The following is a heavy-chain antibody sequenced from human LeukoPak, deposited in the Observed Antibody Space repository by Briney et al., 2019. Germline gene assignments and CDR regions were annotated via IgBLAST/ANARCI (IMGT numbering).Heavy chain of an antibody. CDR3: AKFSTYYYDNIRRRSAFDI. Sequence: PGGSLRLSCAASGFTFDNYAMHWVRQAPGKGLEWVSGISWNSGSIGYADSVKGRFTISRDNAKNSLYLQMNSLRAEDTALYYCAKFSTYYYDNIRRRSAFDIWGQGTMVTVSS. V-gene: IGHV3-9*01. D-gene: IGHD3-22*01. CDR1: GFTFDNYA. J-gene: IGHJ3*02. CDR2: ISWNSGSI.